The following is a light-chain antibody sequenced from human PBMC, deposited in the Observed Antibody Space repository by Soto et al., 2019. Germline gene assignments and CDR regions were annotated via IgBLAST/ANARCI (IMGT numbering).Light chain of an antibody. CDR1: QSISSW. J-gene: IGKJ1*01. CDR3: QQYNSPSCT. Sequence: DIQMTQSPSTLSASVGDRVTITCRASQSISSWLAWYQQKPGKAPKLLIYKASSLESGVPSRFSGSGSGTEFTLSSSRLQAVDFATYHHQQYNSPSCTFGQGTKVEIK. V-gene: IGKV1-5*03. CDR2: KAS.